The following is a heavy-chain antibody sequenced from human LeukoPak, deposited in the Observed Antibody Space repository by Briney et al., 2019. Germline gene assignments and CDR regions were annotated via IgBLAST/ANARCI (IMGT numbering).Heavy chain of an antibody. CDR2: INVGNGNT. CDR3: ARGSSGWYLSADFDY. Sequence: ASVKVSCKASGYTFTSYAMHWVRQAPGQRLEWMGWINVGNGNTKYSQKFQGRVTITRDTSASTAYMELSSLRSEDTAVYYCARGSSGWYLSADFDYWGQGTLVTVSS. D-gene: IGHD6-19*01. CDR1: GYTFTSYA. V-gene: IGHV1-3*01. J-gene: IGHJ4*02.